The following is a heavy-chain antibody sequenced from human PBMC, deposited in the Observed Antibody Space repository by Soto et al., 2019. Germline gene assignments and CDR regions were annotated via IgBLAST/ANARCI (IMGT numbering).Heavy chain of an antibody. Sequence: SETLSLTCSVSGGSVNSYDWSWIRQPPGKELEWIGYIYNSGGTDYNPSLKSRVTISEDTSKNQFSLKLTSVTATDTAVYYCARRFCRGGRRYSIFDYWGQGTLVTVSS. CDR1: GGSVNSYD. CDR2: IYNSGGT. CDR3: ARRFCRGGRRYSIFDY. V-gene: IGHV4-59*08. J-gene: IGHJ4*02. D-gene: IGHD2-15*01.